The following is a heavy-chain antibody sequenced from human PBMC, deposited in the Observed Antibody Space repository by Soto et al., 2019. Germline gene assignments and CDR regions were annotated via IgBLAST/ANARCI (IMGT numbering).Heavy chain of an antibody. Sequence: PGGSLRLSCAASGFTFSSYSMNWVRQAPGKGLEWVSYIGPSSSTIYYADSVKGRFTISRDNAKNSLYLQMNSLRDEDTALYYCARDYYDISGYPTPDHWGQGTLVTVSS. CDR2: IGPSSSTI. CDR1: GFTFSSYS. D-gene: IGHD3-22*01. V-gene: IGHV3-48*02. CDR3: ARDYYDISGYPTPDH. J-gene: IGHJ5*02.